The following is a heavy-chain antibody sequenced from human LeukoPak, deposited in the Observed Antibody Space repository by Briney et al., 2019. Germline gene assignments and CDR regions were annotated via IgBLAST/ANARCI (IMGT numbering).Heavy chain of an antibody. CDR1: GGTFSSYA. D-gene: IGHD2-2*01. V-gene: IGHV1-69*04. CDR3: AKDLTVVVPAALDAFDI. Sequence: ASVKVSCKASGGTFSSYAISWVRQAPGQGLEWMGRIIPILGIANYAQKFQGRVTITADKSTSTAYMELSSLRSEDTAVYYCAKDLTVVVPAALDAFDIWGQGTMVTVSS. J-gene: IGHJ3*02. CDR2: IIPILGIA.